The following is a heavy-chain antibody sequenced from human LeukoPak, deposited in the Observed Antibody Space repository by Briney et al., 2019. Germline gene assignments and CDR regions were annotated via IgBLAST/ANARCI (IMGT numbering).Heavy chain of an antibody. V-gene: IGHV3-66*04. J-gene: IGHJ4*02. CDR1: GFTVSSNY. D-gene: IGHD5-18*01. CDR3: ARRGHGYGSPFDY. CDR2: IYSGGST. Sequence: GGSLRLSCAASGFTVSSNYMSWVRQAPGKGLEWVSMIYSGGSTYYADSVKGRFTISRDNSKNTLDLQMNSLRAEDTAVYYCARRGHGYGSPFDYWGQETLVTVSS.